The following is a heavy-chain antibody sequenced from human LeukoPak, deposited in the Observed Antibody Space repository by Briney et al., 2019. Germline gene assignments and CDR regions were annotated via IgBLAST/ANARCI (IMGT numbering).Heavy chain of an antibody. CDR3: ARDKVAAIEGYYYYYGMDV. Sequence: GGSLRLSCAASGFTFSSYWMSWVRQAPGKGLEWVANIKQDGSEKYYVDSVKGRFTVSRDNAKNSLYLQMNSLRAEDTAVYYCARDKVAAIEGYYYYYGMDVWGQGTTVTVSS. CDR1: GFTFSSYW. J-gene: IGHJ6*02. CDR2: IKQDGSEK. D-gene: IGHD2-15*01. V-gene: IGHV3-7*04.